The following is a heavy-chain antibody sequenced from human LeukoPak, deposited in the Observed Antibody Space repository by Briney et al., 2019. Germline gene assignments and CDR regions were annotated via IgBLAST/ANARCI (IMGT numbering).Heavy chain of an antibody. D-gene: IGHD6-19*01. Sequence: SETLSLTCAVSGGSIRSYYWSWIRQPPGKGLEWIGFMHHSGSTKHNPYLKSRVTISVDTSKSQFSLKLSSVTAADTAVYYCARHAAVEGSSGWSPLWWFDPWGQGTLVTVSS. V-gene: IGHV4-59*08. CDR3: ARHAAVEGSSGWSPLWWFDP. CDR1: GGSIRSYY. CDR2: MHHSGST. J-gene: IGHJ5*02.